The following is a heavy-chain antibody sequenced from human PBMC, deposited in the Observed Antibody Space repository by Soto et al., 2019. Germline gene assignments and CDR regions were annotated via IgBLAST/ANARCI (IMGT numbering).Heavy chain of an antibody. J-gene: IGHJ6*03. CDR2: INAGNGNT. CDR3: ARTGYCSSTSCYSYYYYYMDV. CDR1: GYTFTSYA. D-gene: IGHD2-2*02. Sequence: ASVKVSCKASGYTFTSYAMHWVRQAPGQRLEWMGWINAGNGNTKYSQKFRGRVTITRNTSVSTAYMELSSLRSEDTAVYYCARTGYCSSTSCYSYYYYYMDVWGKGTTVTVSS. V-gene: IGHV1-3*01.